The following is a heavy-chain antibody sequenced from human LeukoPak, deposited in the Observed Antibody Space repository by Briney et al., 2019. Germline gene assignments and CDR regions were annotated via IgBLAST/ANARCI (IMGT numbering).Heavy chain of an antibody. V-gene: IGHV3-7*01. D-gene: IGHD3-22*01. CDR2: IKQDGSQE. CDR1: RFTLSTYW. Sequence: GGSLRLSCAASRFTLSTYWMSWVRQAPGKGLEWVAHIKQDGSQEYYVDSVKGRFTISRDSAKNSLYLQMNSLRAEDTAVYYCATTYYYDSSGYYYGSWGQGTLVTVSS. CDR3: ATTYYYDSSGYYYGS. J-gene: IGHJ4*02.